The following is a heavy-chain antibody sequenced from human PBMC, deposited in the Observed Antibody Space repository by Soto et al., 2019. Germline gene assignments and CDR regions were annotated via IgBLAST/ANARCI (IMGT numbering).Heavy chain of an antibody. CDR1: GFTFSSYS. Sequence: EVQLVESGGGLVKPGGSLRLSCAASGFTFSSYSMNWVRQAPGKGLEWVSSISSSSSYIYYADSVKGRFTISRDNAKNSLYLQMNSLRAEDTAVYYSARDFTIFGVVVPFDYWGQGTLVTVSS. V-gene: IGHV3-21*01. D-gene: IGHD3-3*01. J-gene: IGHJ4*02. CDR2: ISSSSSYI. CDR3: ARDFTIFGVVVPFDY.